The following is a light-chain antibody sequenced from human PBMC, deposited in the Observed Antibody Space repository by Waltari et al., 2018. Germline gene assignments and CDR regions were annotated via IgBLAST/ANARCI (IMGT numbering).Light chain of an antibody. CDR1: NSDIGASNY. V-gene: IGLV2-14*03. CDR3: ASYIGSALEL. Sequence: QSALTHPASVSGSPGQSITIPCTATNSDIGASNYVSWYQQHPGKAPILIIFDVTFRSAGVSHRFSGSKSGNTASLTISGLQAEDEADYFCASYIGSALELFGGGTRLTVL. J-gene: IGLJ3*02. CDR2: DVT.